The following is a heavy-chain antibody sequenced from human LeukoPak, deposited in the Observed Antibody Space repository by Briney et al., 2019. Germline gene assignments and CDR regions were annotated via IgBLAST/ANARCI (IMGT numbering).Heavy chain of an antibody. D-gene: IGHD3-22*01. J-gene: IGHJ3*02. CDR2: INPNSGGT. Sequence: GASVKVCCKASGYTFTGYYMHWVRQAPGQGLEWMGWINPNSGGTNYAQKFQGRVTMTRDTSISTAYMELSRLRSDDTAVYYCARFIDYDSSGYYHEDAFDIWGQGTMVTVSS. CDR3: ARFIDYDSSGYYHEDAFDI. CDR1: GYTFTGYY. V-gene: IGHV1-2*02.